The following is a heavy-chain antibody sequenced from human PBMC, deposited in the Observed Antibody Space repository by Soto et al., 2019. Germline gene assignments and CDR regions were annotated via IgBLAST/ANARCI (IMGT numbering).Heavy chain of an antibody. CDR2: IRGRGEIT. CDR3: ATPGKVSSGYNPFVY. CDR1: GFTFSDYA. J-gene: IGHJ4*02. V-gene: IGHV3-23*01. D-gene: IGHD3-22*01. Sequence: EVQLLESGGGLVQPGGALRLSCAASGFTFSDYAMGWVRRAPGKGLGWVSAIRGRGEITSYAASVKGRFTISRDNSRDTLYLQMTSLRAEDTATYYCATPGKVSSGYNPFVYWGQGILVTVSS.